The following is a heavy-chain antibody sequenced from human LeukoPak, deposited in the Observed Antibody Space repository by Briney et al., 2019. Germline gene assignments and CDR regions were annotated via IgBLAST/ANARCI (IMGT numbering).Heavy chain of an antibody. J-gene: IGHJ6*02. CDR3: ARVRTVTTAHYYYGMDV. CDR1: GYTFTSYD. CDR2: MNPNSGNT. V-gene: IGHV1-8*01. D-gene: IGHD4-11*01. Sequence: ASVTVSCKASGYTFTSYDINWVRQATGQGLEWMGWMNPNSGNTGYAQKFQGRVTMTRNTSISTAYMELSSLRSEDTAVYYCARVRTVTTAHYYYGMDVWGQGTTVTVSS.